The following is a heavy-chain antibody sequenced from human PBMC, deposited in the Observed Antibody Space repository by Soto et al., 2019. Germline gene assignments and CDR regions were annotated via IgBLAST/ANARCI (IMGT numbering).Heavy chain of an antibody. V-gene: IGHV2-5*02. CDR2: IYWDDDK. D-gene: IGHD2-21*01. CDR1: GFSLTTTGVG. J-gene: IGHJ4*02. CDR3: SYSSYAILGPFLFDY. Sequence: QITLKESGPTLVKPTQTLTLTCTFSGFSLTTTGVGVGWIRQPPGKALEWLALIYWDDDKRLSPSLKSRLTITTDTAINKLVLTMTNMDPVDTAPYYCSYSSYAILGPFLFDYWGQGTMVIVSS.